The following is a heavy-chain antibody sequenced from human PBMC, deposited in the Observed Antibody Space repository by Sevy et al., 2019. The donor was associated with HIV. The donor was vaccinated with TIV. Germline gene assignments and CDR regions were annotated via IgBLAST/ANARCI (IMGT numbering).Heavy chain of an antibody. D-gene: IGHD4-17*01. J-gene: IGHJ4*02. V-gene: IGHV3-48*03. CDR1: GFPFGSYE. Sequence: GGSLRLACTASGFPFGSYEMNWVRQAPGKGLEWVSYISNSGSAKYYSDSVRGRFTISRDNAKNSLNLQMNSLRAEDTAVYYCARDLPPSATTVAHFDYWGRGTLVTVSS. CDR2: ISNSGSAK. CDR3: ARDLPPSATTVAHFDY.